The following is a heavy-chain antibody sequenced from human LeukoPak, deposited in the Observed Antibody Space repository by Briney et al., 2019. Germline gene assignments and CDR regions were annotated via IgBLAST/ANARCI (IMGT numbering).Heavy chain of an antibody. Sequence: RASVKVSCKASGGTFSSYAISWVRQAPGQGLEWMGGIIPIFGTANYAQKFQGRVTITTDESTSTAYMGLSSLRSEDTAVYYCARVLWSSGGDYYMDVWGKGTTVTVSS. D-gene: IGHD2-21*01. CDR2: IIPIFGTA. CDR3: ARVLWSSGGDYYMDV. J-gene: IGHJ6*03. V-gene: IGHV1-69*05. CDR1: GGTFSSYA.